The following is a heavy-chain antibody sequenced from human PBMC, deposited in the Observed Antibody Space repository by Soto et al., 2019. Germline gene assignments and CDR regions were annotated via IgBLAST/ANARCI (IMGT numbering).Heavy chain of an antibody. CDR3: VKHTVTVDYHYYGMDV. CDR2: ISSNGGST. J-gene: IGHJ6*02. D-gene: IGHD4-17*01. CDR1: GFSFSSYA. Sequence: PGVSLRLSGSASGFSFSSYAMHWVRPAPGKGLEYVSAISSNGGSTYYADSVKGRFTISRDNSKNTLYLQMSSLRAEDTAVYLCVKHTVTVDYHYYGMDVWGQGTTVTV. V-gene: IGHV3-64D*06.